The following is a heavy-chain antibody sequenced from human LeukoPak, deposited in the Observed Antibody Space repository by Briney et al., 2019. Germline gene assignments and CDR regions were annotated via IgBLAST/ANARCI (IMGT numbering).Heavy chain of an antibody. CDR1: GFTFSTYA. V-gene: IGHV3-30*14. Sequence: TGGSLRLSCAASGFTFSTYAMHWVRQAPGKGLEWVAVISYDGGNKYYADSVKGRFTISRDNSKNTLYLQMNSLRAEDTAVYYCARITMVRGVITFDYWGQGTLVTVSS. D-gene: IGHD3-10*01. J-gene: IGHJ4*02. CDR2: ISYDGGNK. CDR3: ARITMVRGVITFDY.